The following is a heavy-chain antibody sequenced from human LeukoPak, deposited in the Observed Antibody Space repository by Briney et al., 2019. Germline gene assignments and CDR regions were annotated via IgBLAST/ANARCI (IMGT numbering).Heavy chain of an antibody. Sequence: GGYPRPSSATSGFTFSSNYMSWVRQAPGRGLQWASGIYSGGSTYYSDSVKSRFTTSRDKSKNTLYLQMNSLRAEDTAVYYCARDLDGYNYFDYWGQGTLVTAAS. J-gene: IGHJ4*02. D-gene: IGHD5-24*01. CDR2: IYSGGST. CDR1: GFTFSSNY. V-gene: IGHV3-66*02. CDR3: ARDLDGYNYFDY.